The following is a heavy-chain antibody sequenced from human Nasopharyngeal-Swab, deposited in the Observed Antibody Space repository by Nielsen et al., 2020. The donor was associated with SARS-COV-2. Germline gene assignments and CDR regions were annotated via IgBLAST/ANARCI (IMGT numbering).Heavy chain of an antibody. D-gene: IGHD3-22*01. J-gene: IGHJ3*02. Sequence: SETLSLTCAVSGGSISSGGYSWSWIRQPPGKGLEWIGYTYHSGSTYYNPSLKSRVTISVDRSKNQFSLKLSSVTAADTAVYYCARFDSSGYPDAFDIWGQGTMVTVSS. CDR2: TYHSGST. CDR1: GGSISSGGYS. V-gene: IGHV4-30-2*01. CDR3: ARFDSSGYPDAFDI.